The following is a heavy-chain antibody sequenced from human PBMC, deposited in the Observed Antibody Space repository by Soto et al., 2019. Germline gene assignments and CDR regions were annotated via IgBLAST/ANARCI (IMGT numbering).Heavy chain of an antibody. CDR1: GFTFSSYA. J-gene: IGHJ4*02. D-gene: IGHD3-22*01. CDR3: AKDRELGGYYDSSGYMFEY. V-gene: IGHV3-23*01. Sequence: LRLSCAASGFTFSSYAMSWVRQAPGKGLEWVSAISGSGGSTYYADSVKGRFTISRDNSKNTLYLQMNSLRAEDTAVYYCAKDRELGGYYDSSGYMFEYWGQGTLVTVSS. CDR2: ISGSGGST.